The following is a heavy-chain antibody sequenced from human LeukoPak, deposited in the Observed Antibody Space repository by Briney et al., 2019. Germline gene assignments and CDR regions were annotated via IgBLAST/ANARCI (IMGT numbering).Heavy chain of an antibody. V-gene: IGHV3-11*04. J-gene: IGHJ2*01. CDR3: ASRSRSSSRPWYFDL. Sequence: GGSLRLSCAASGFTFLSDYYMSWIRQAPGKGLEWVSYISSGGYTIHYADSVKGRFTISRDNAKKSLYLQMNSLRAEDTAVYYCASRSRSSSRPWYFDLWGRGTLVTVSS. CDR1: GFTFLSDYY. CDR2: ISSGGYTI. D-gene: IGHD6-6*01.